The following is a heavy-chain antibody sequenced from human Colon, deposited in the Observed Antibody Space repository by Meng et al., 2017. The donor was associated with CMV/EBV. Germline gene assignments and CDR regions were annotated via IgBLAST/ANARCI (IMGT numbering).Heavy chain of an antibody. D-gene: IGHD6-6*01. Sequence: GGSLRLSCKTFGYIFTSYWVGWVRQMPGKGLEWMGIIYPADSDTRYSPSFQGQVTFSVDKSIDTAYLEWSSLKASDTAMYYCATSLLVLPASVRPNHFDSWGQGTLVTVSS. CDR1: GYIFTSYW. J-gene: IGHJ4*02. CDR3: ATSLLVLPASVRPNHFDS. V-gene: IGHV5-51*01. CDR2: IYPADSDT.